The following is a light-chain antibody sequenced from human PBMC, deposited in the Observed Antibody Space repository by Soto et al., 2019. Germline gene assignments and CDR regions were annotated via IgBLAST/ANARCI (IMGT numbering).Light chain of an antibody. CDR3: QQRGKWPRT. CDR2: DAS. V-gene: IGKV3-11*01. CDR1: QSVSSY. Sequence: EIVLTQSPATLSLSPGERATLSCRASQSVSSYLAWYQQKLGQAPRLLIYDASKRATGIPARFSGSGSGTDFTLTISNLEPEDFAVYYCQQRGKWPRTFGQGTKVEIK. J-gene: IGKJ1*01.